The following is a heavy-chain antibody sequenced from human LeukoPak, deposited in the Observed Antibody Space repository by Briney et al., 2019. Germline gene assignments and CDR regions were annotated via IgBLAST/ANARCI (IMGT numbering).Heavy chain of an antibody. V-gene: IGHV3-23*01. CDR2: ISGSGGST. CDR1: GFTFSSYA. Sequence: GGSLRLSCAAFGFTFSSYAMSWVRQAPGKGLEWVSAISGSGGSTYYADSVKGRFTTSRDTSRNTLYLQMNSLRAEDTAVYYCASPVVGAGSSPYYLDYWGQGTLLTVSS. J-gene: IGHJ4*02. CDR3: ASPVVGAGSSPYYLDY. D-gene: IGHD3-10*01.